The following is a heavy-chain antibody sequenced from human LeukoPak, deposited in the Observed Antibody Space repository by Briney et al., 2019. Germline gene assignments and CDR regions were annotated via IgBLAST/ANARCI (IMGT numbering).Heavy chain of an antibody. CDR3: ARGIAVAGTRWFDP. J-gene: IGHJ5*02. Sequence: SQTLSLTCAVSGGSISSGGYSWSWIRQPPGTGLEWIGYIYHSGSTYYNPSLKSRVTISVDRSKNQFSLKLSSVTAADTAVYYCARGIAVAGTRWFDPWGQGTLVTVSS. CDR2: IYHSGST. D-gene: IGHD6-19*01. V-gene: IGHV4-30-2*01. CDR1: GGSISSGGYS.